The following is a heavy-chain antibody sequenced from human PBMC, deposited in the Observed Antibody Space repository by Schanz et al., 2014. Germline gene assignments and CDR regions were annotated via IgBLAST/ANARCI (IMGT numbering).Heavy chain of an antibody. CDR2: LWHDGSKK. CDR1: GFTFSSYD. CDR3: AKGRFGELSAFDS. J-gene: IGHJ3*02. D-gene: IGHD3-10*01. Sequence: QVPLVESGGGVVQPGRSLRLSCVASGFTFSSYDVFWVRQAPGKGLEWVAILWHDGSKKYYADSVKGRFTVSRDNSKNTLYLQMNSLRAEDTAVYYCAKGRFGELSAFDSWGQGTMVTVSS. V-gene: IGHV3-33*06.